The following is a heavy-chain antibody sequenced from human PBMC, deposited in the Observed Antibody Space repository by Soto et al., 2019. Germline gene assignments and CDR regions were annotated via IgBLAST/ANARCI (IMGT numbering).Heavy chain of an antibody. Sequence: QVQLVESGGGVVQPGRSLRLSCAASGFTFSSYAMHWVRQAPGKGLEWVAVISYDGSNKYYADSVKGRFTISRDNSKNTLYLQMNSLRAEDTAVYYCARGVLEWLLYPQRFDYWGQGTLVTVSS. CDR3: ARGVLEWLLYPQRFDY. V-gene: IGHV3-30-3*01. CDR1: GFTFSSYA. J-gene: IGHJ4*02. CDR2: ISYDGSNK. D-gene: IGHD3-3*01.